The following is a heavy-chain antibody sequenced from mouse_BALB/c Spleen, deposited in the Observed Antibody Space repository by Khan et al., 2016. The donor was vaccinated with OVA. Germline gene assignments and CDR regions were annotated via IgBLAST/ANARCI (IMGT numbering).Heavy chain of an antibody. CDR2: ISSSGST. V-gene: IGHV3-2*02. Sequence: EVELVESGPGLVKPSQSLSHTCTVTGYSITSDYAWNWIRQFPGNKLEWMGYISSSGSTNYNPALKSRISITRDTSKNQFFLQLNSVTTEDTATYYCARDGSRYNYAMDYWGQGTSVTVSS. J-gene: IGHJ4*01. CDR3: ARDGSRYNYAMDY. D-gene: IGHD2-3*01. CDR1: GYSITSDYA.